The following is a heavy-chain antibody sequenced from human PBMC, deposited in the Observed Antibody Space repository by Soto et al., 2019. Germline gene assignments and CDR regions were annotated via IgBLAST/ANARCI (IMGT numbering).Heavy chain of an antibody. V-gene: IGHV4-30-2*06. Sequence: SETLSLTCSVSGGSINSGRSSWNWIRQSPGKGLEWIAYIYHSGSTYYNPSLKSRVTISVDRSENQFPLKLTSVTAADTAVYYCVRESTTSGPNWFDTWGPGILVTVSS. J-gene: IGHJ5*02. CDR3: VRESTTSGPNWFDT. CDR1: GGSINSGRSS. CDR2: IYHSGST. D-gene: IGHD1-1*01.